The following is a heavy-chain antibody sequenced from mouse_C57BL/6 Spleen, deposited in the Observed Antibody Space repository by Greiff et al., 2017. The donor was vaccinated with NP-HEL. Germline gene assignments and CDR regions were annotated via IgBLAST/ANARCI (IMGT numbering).Heavy chain of an antibody. J-gene: IGHJ1*03. V-gene: IGHV5-17*01. CDR2: ISSGSSTI. CDR3: ARGWAPYWYFDV. CDR1: GFTFSDYG. D-gene: IGHD3-3*01. Sequence: EVMLVESGGGLVKPGGSLKLSCAASGFTFSDYGMHWVRQAPEKGLEWVAYISSGSSTIYYADTVKGRFTISRDNAKNTLFLQMTSLRSEDTAMYYCARGWAPYWYFDVWGTGTTVTVSS.